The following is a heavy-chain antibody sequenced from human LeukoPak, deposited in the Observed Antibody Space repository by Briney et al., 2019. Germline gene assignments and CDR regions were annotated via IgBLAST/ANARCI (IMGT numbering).Heavy chain of an antibody. D-gene: IGHD6-6*01. CDR1: GGSISSYY. Sequence: SETLSLTCTVSGGSISSYYWNWIRQPPGKGLEWIGHIYSSGSTKCNPSLKSRVTISVDTSKNQFSLKLISVTAADTAVYYCARGQLATGIFDHWGQGTLVTVSS. CDR3: ARGQLATGIFDH. CDR2: IYSSGST. J-gene: IGHJ4*02. V-gene: IGHV4-59*01.